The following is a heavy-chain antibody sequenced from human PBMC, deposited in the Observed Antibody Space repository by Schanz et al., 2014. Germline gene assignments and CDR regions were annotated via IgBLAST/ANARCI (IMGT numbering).Heavy chain of an antibody. CDR2: IRGRGHIT. CDR1: GFTFSSYA. Sequence: EVQLVESGGGLVQPGGSVRLSCAVSGFTFSSYAMSWVRQAPGKGLEWVSGIRGRGHITNYADSVKGRITISRDNSKNTRYMHMNSLRAEDTGVYHCAKDRDPYPGIEAAADIYSFDYWGQGTLVTVSS. V-gene: IGHV3-23*04. J-gene: IGHJ4*02. D-gene: IGHD6-13*01. CDR3: AKDRDPYPGIEAAADIYSFDY.